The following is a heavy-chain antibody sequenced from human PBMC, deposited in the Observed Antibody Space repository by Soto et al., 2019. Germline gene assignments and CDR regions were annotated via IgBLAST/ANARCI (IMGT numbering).Heavy chain of an antibody. D-gene: IGHD2-15*01. CDR2: IRSKANSYAT. CDR3: TREDVFYGMDV. J-gene: IGHJ6*02. V-gene: IGHV3-73*01. Sequence: PGGSLRLSCAASGFTFSGSAMHWVRQASGKGLEWVGRIRSKANSYATAYAASVKGRFTIYRDDSKNTAYLQMNSLKTEDTAVYDCTREDVFYGMDVWGQGTTVTVSS. CDR1: GFTFSGSA.